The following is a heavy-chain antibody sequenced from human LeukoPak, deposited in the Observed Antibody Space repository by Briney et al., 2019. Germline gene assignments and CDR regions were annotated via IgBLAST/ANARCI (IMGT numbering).Heavy chain of an antibody. D-gene: IGHD6-19*01. Sequence: ASVKVSCKASGYTFTDYYMHWVRQAPGQGLEWMGWINPNSGGTNYAQKFQGRVTMTRDTSISTAYMELSRLTSDDTAVYYCARGVAGPYYYYYYMDVWGKGTTVTVSS. CDR3: ARGVAGPYYYYYYMDV. CDR1: GYTFTDYY. CDR2: INPNSGGT. V-gene: IGHV1-2*02. J-gene: IGHJ6*03.